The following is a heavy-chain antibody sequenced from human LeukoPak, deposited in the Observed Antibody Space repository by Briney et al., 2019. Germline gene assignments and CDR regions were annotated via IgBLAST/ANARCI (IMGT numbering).Heavy chain of an antibody. V-gene: IGHV1-2*02. CDR2: INPNSGGT. CDR1: GYTFTGYY. Sequence: GASVKVSCKASGYTFTGYYMHWVRQAPGQGLEWMGWINPNSGGTSYAQKFQGRVTMTRDTSISTAYMELSRLRSDDTAVYYCARSLRYCSSTSCYPTNDYWGQGTLVTVSS. D-gene: IGHD2-2*01. CDR3: ARSLRYCSSTSCYPTNDY. J-gene: IGHJ4*02.